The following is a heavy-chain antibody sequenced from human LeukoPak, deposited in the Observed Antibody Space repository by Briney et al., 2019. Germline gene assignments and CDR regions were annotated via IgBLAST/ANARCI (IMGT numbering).Heavy chain of an antibody. CDR2: IYPDYSET. Sequence: GASLKISCKGFGYSFTKYWIGWVRQMPGKGLEWMGIIYPDYSETTYSPSFQGQVTMSVDKSINTAYLQWNSLRASDTAMYYCARHTDGNDSDAFDIWGQGTMVAVSS. J-gene: IGHJ3*02. D-gene: IGHD2-8*02. V-gene: IGHV5-51*01. CDR3: ARHTDGNDSDAFDI. CDR1: GYSFTKYW.